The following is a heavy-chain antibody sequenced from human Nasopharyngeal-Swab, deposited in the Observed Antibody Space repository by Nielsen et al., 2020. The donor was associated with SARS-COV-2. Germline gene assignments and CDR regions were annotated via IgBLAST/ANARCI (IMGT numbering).Heavy chain of an antibody. D-gene: IGHD7-27*01. V-gene: IGHV3-23*01. Sequence: GGSLRLSCAASGFTFTSYAMSWFRQAPGKGLEWVSSIRGNGVSTYYAASVKGRFTISSDKSKSTLELQMSSLRAGDTAVYYCAKMRDWGDFAFDIWGQGTMVIVSS. CDR3: AKMRDWGDFAFDI. CDR1: GFTFTSYA. J-gene: IGHJ3*02. CDR2: IRGNGVST.